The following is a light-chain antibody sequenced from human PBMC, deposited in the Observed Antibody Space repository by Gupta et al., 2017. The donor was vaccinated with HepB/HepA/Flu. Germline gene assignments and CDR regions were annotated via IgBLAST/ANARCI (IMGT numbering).Light chain of an antibody. J-gene: IGKJ2*01. CDR2: AAS. CDR3: QQSYSTPYT. V-gene: IGKV1-39*01. Sequence: DIQMTQSPSSLSASVGDRVTITCRASQSISSYLNWYQQKPGKAHKLLIYAASSLQSGVPSRFSGSGTGTDLTLTISSLQPEDFATYHCQQSYSTPYTFGQGTKLEIK. CDR1: QSISSY.